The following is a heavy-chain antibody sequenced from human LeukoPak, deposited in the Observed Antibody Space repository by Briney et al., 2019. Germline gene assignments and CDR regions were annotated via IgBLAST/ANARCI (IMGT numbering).Heavy chain of an antibody. CDR3: ARDQRITIFGVVPNWFDP. CDR1: GYTFTSYG. J-gene: IGHJ5*02. CDR2: ISAYNGNT. V-gene: IGHV1-18*01. D-gene: IGHD3-3*01. Sequence: ASVKVSCKASGYTFTSYGISWVRQAPGQGLEWMGWISAYNGNTNYAQKLQGRVTMTTDTSTSTAYMELRSLRSDDTAVYYCARDQRITIFGVVPNWFDPWGQGTLVTVSS.